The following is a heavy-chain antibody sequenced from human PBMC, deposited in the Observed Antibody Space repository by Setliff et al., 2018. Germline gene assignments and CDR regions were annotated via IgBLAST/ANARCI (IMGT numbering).Heavy chain of an antibody. Sequence: PGESLRLSCAASGFTFSTYSMHWVRQTPGKGLEWVSSISPGSIYIYYTDSVKGRFTISRDNAKNSLYLQMSSLGAEDTAVYYCARSPANGGHDAFDIWGQGTMVTVS. CDR3: ARSPANGGHDAFDI. CDR2: ISPGSIYI. CDR1: GFTFSTYS. J-gene: IGHJ3*02. V-gene: IGHV3-21*01. D-gene: IGHD6-25*01.